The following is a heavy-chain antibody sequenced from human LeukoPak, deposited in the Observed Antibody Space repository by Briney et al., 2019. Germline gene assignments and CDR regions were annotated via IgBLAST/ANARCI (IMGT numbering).Heavy chain of an antibody. J-gene: IGHJ5*02. CDR1: GGSISSSSYY. D-gene: IGHD6-6*01. CDR3: AMTSDEIAARPGDWFDP. CDR2: IYYSGST. Sequence: SETLSLTCTVSGGSISSSSYYWGWIRQPPGKGLEWIGSIYYSGSTYYNPSLKSRVTISVDTSKNQFSLKLSSVTAADTAVYYCAMTSDEIAARPGDWFDPRGQGTLVTVSS. V-gene: IGHV4-39*01.